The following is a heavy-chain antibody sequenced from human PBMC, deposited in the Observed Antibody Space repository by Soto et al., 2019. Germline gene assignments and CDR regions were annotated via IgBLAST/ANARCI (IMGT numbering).Heavy chain of an antibody. J-gene: IGHJ4*02. D-gene: IGHD4-17*01. CDR3: ARDVPGVTKSFDF. Sequence: GGSLRLSCAASGFTFSSYSMNWVRQAPGKGLEWVSAISGSGGSTYYADSVKGRFTISRDNSKNTLYLQMNSLRAEDTAVYYCARDVPGVTKSFDFWGRGTLVTVSS. CDR2: ISGSGGST. V-gene: IGHV3-23*01. CDR1: GFTFSSYS.